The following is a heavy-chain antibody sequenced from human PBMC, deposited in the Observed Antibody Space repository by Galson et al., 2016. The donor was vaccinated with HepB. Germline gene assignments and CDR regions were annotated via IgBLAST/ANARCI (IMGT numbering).Heavy chain of an antibody. CDR1: TFAFDDYT. D-gene: IGHD3-10*01. CDR3: AKDVHMLRGVSVH. Sequence: SLRLSCADSTFAFDDYTLHWVRQAPGKGLEWVSLISWDGDITYYADSVKGRFTISRDNSKKSLYLQMNSLRTEDTALYYCAKDVHMLRGVSVHWGQGTLVTVSS. CDR2: ISWDGDIT. J-gene: IGHJ4*02. V-gene: IGHV3-43*01.